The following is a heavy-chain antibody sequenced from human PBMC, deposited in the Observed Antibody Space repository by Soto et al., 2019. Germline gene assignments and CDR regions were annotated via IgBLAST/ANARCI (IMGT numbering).Heavy chain of an antibody. CDR1: GDSISGSQW. V-gene: IGHV4-4*02. D-gene: IGHD1-26*01. J-gene: IGHJ4*02. Sequence: LSLTCAISGDSISGSQWWSWVRLPPGKGLEWIGEISHTGTTNYNPSLKSRVTMSVDKPKNQFSLNLTSVTAADTAVYYCATKDNGKYYFDFWGQGTLVTVSS. CDR3: ATKDNGKYYFDF. CDR2: ISHTGTT.